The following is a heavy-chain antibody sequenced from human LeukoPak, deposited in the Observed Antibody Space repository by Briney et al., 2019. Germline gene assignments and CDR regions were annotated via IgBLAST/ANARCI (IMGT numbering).Heavy chain of an antibody. CDR2: IYTSGST. D-gene: IGHD1-26*01. CDR3: ARGSYSNWFDP. J-gene: IGHJ5*02. V-gene: IGHV4-4*09. CDR1: GGSVSSYY. Sequence: SETLSLTCTVSGGSVSSYYWSWIRQPPGKGLEWIGYIYTSGSTNYNPSLKSRVTISVDTSKNQFSLKLSSVTAADTAVYYCARGSYSNWFDPWGQGTLVTVSS.